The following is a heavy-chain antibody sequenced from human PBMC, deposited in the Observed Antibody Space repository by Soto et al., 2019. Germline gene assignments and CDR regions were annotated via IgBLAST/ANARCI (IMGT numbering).Heavy chain of an antibody. V-gene: IGHV4-34*01. CDR2: ISPSGTT. Sequence: SETLSLTCGVYDGSFSNNYWTWFRQPPGKGLEWIGEISPSGTTKYIPPLKSRVTISLDTSKMHSSLKVTSVTAADTAVYYCATSLWFGAQPEIWGQGTLVTVSS. CDR3: ATSLWFGAQPEI. D-gene: IGHD3-10*01. CDR1: DGSFSNNY. J-gene: IGHJ4*02.